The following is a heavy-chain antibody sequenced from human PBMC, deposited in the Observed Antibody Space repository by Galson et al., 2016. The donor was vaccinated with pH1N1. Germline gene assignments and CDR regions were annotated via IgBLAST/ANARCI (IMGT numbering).Heavy chain of an antibody. CDR3: ARDLCGREDY. Sequence: SLRLPCATSGFSFSSYWFHWVRQDPAKGLVWVARIDEDGETTNYADSVRGRFTIYRDNAKNTPYLEMNSLRAEDTAVYYCARDLCGREDYWGQGTLVTVSS. J-gene: IGHJ4*02. D-gene: IGHD1-26*01. CDR2: IDEDGETT. V-gene: IGHV3-74*01. CDR1: GFSFSSYW.